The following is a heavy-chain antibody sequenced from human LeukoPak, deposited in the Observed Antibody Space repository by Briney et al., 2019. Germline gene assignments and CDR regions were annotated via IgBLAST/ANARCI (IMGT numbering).Heavy chain of an antibody. D-gene: IGHD3-3*01. J-gene: IGHJ4*02. V-gene: IGHV4-34*01. CDR3: ARGGIFGVVKKIKNYFDY. Sequence: SETLSLTCAVYGGSFSGYYWSWVRQPPGKGLEWIGEINHSGSTNYNPSLKSRVTISVDTSKNQFSLKLSSVTAADTAVYYCARGGIFGVVKKIKNYFDYWGQGTLVTVSS. CDR1: GGSFSGYY. CDR2: INHSGST.